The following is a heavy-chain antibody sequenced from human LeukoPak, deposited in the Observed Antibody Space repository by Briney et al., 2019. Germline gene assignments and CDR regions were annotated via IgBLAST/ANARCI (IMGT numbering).Heavy chain of an antibody. CDR2: IIPIFGTA. D-gene: IGHD2-15*01. CDR1: GGTFSSYA. J-gene: IGHJ3*02. Sequence: SVKVSCKASGGTFSSYAISWVRQAPGQGLEWMGGIIPIFGTANYAQKFQGRVTITADESTSTAYMELSSLRSEDTAVYYCARASRDIVVVVAAMEVFDIWGQGTMVTVSS. CDR3: ARASRDIVVVVAAMEVFDI. V-gene: IGHV1-69*13.